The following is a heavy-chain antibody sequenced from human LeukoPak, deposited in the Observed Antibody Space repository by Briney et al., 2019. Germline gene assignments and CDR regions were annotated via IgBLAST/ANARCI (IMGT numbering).Heavy chain of an antibody. CDR2: ISSSGSTM. Sequence: PGGSLRLSCAASGFTFSDYYMSWIRQAPGKGLEWVSYISSSGSTMYYADSVKGRFTISRDNAKNSLYLQMNSLRAEDTAVYYCAREPPYSSSFFVKGGIGYWGQGTLVTVSS. CDR1: GFTFSDYY. CDR3: AREPPYSSSFFVKGGIGY. D-gene: IGHD6-6*01. J-gene: IGHJ4*02. V-gene: IGHV3-11*01.